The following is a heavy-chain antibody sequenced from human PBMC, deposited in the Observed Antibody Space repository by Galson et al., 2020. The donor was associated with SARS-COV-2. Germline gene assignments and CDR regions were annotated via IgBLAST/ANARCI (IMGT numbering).Heavy chain of an antibody. Sequence: SETLSLTCAVYGGSFSGYYWTWIRQPPGKGLEWIGEINHSGSTNYNPSLKSRVTISVDTPKNQFSLKLSSVPAADTAVYYCARESPGSGPGVLRWGVGSPKESYYYMDVWGKGTTVTGSS. D-gene: IGHD2-21*01. CDR1: GGSFSGYY. V-gene: IGHV4-34*01. CDR3: ARESPGSGPGVLRWGVGSPKESYYYMDV. CDR2: INHSGST. J-gene: IGHJ6*03.